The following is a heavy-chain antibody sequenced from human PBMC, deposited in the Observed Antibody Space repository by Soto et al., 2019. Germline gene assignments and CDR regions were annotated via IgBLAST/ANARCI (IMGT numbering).Heavy chain of an antibody. CDR3: AKDDVYEVPYNWFDP. CDR2: ISGSGGST. J-gene: IGHJ5*02. V-gene: IGHV3-23*01. Sequence: GGSLRLSCAASGFTFSSYAMTWVRQAPGKGLEWVSVISGSGGSTYYGDSVKGRFTISRDNSKNTMYLQMNSLRAEDTAVYYCAKDDVYEVPYNWFDPWGQGTLVTVSS. D-gene: IGHD5-12*01. CDR1: GFTFSSYA.